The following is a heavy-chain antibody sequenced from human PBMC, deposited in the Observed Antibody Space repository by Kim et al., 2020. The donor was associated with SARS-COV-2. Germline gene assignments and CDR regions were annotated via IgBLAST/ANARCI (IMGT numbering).Heavy chain of an antibody. CDR3: MKGGWGWIWDH. D-gene: IGHD2-21*01. CDR2: IDGSVGTT. J-gene: IGHJ4*02. V-gene: IGHV3-23*01. Sequence: GGSLRLSCTTSGFTFTGHAMSWVRQAPGKGLEWISSIDGSVGTTYYVDSVRGRFTISRDDSKNTLYLQMSALRGDDTAVYYCMKGGWGWIWDHWGQGTLVTVSS. CDR1: GFTFTGHA.